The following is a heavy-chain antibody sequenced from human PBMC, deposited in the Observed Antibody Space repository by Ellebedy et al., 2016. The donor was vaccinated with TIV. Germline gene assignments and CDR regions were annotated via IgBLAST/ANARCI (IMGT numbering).Heavy chain of an antibody. D-gene: IGHD3-10*01. V-gene: IGHV4-34*01. CDR3: ARGPGRVRGVIIRSAHMDV. CDR2: INHSGST. J-gene: IGHJ6*03. CDR1: GGSFSGYY. Sequence: SETLSLXXAVYGGSFSGYYWSWICQPPGKGLEWIGEINHSGSTNYNPSLKSRVTISVDTSKNQFSLKLSSVTAADTAVYYCARGPGRVRGVIIRSAHMDVWGKGTTVTVSS.